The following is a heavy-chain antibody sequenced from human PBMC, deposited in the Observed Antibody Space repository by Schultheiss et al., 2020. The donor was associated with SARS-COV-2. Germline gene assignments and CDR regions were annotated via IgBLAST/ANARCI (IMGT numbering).Heavy chain of an antibody. CDR1: GGSFSSYY. J-gene: IGHJ4*02. Sequence: SETLSLTCAVYGGSFSSYYWSWIRQPPGKGLEWIGYIYYSGSTNYNPSLKSRVTISVDTSKNQFSLKLSSVTAADTAVYYCARDSYSSSSNLDYWGQGTLVTVSS. D-gene: IGHD6-6*01. CDR3: ARDSYSSSSNLDY. V-gene: IGHV4-59*12. CDR2: IYYSGST.